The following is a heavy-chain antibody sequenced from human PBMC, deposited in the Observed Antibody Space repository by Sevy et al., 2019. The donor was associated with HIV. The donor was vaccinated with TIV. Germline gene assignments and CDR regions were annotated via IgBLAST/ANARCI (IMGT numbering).Heavy chain of an antibody. CDR3: ARDLEFYDYGDYGPAFMPDY. D-gene: IGHD4-17*01. Sequence: GGSLRLSCAASGFTVSRYGMHWVRQAPGKGLEWVALIWFDGSNTYYADSVKGRFTISRDIAKNTLHLQMNSLRAEDTAVYYCARDLEFYDYGDYGPAFMPDYWGQGTLVTVSS. CDR1: GFTVSRYG. J-gene: IGHJ4*02. V-gene: IGHV3-33*01. CDR2: IWFDGSNT.